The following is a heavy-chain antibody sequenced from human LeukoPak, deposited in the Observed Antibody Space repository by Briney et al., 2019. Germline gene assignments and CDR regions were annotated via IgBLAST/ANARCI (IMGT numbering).Heavy chain of an antibody. Sequence: GRSLRLSCAASGFTLDDYDMHWVRQAPGMGLECDSYITWKSDSIRYADPVKGRFTISRDNAKNSLYLQMKRLRPEDTALYYCAKGLDGMDVWGQGTTVTVSS. V-gene: IGHV3-9*01. CDR2: ITWKSDSI. J-gene: IGHJ6*02. CDR1: GFTLDDYD. CDR3: AKGLDGMDV. D-gene: IGHD3-22*01.